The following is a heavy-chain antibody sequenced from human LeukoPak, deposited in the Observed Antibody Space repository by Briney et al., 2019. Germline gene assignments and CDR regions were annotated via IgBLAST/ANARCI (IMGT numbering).Heavy chain of an antibody. CDR3: VTPFPHYCSGTNCPLRY. V-gene: IGHV1-18*01. CDR2: ISADNGAT. D-gene: IGHD2-2*01. Sequence: GASVRVSCKASDYTFGSYGITWVRQAPGQRLEWLGWISADNGATDFGQKVQGRVTLTTDTSTNTAYMELRSLRSDDTAVYYRVTPFPHYCSGTNCPLRYWGQGTLVTVSS. CDR1: DYTFGSYG. J-gene: IGHJ4*02.